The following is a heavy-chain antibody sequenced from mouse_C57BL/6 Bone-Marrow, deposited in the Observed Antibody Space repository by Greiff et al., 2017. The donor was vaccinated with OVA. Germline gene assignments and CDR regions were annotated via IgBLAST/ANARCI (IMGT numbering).Heavy chain of an antibody. Sequence: ESGPGLVKPSQSLSLTCSVTGYSITSGYYWNWIRQFPGNKLEWMGYISYDGSNNYNPSLKNRISITRDTSKNQFFLKLNSVTTEDTATYYCAYGNYAAWFAYWGQGTLVTVSA. CDR1: GYSITSGYY. CDR2: ISYDGSN. D-gene: IGHD2-10*02. CDR3: AYGNYAAWFAY. V-gene: IGHV3-6*01. J-gene: IGHJ3*01.